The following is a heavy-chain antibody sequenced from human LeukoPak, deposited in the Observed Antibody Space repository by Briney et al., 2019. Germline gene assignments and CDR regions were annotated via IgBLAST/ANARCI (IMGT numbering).Heavy chain of an antibody. Sequence: PSETLSLTCTVSGGSLSSYYWSWIRQPPGKGLEWIGYIYYSGSTNYNPSLKSRVTMSVDTSKIQFSLKLNSVTAADTAVYYCARHFGGSYYYMDVWGKGTTVTVSS. CDR1: GGSLSSYY. D-gene: IGHD3-10*01. J-gene: IGHJ6*03. CDR3: ARHFGGSYYYMDV. CDR2: IYYSGST. V-gene: IGHV4-59*08.